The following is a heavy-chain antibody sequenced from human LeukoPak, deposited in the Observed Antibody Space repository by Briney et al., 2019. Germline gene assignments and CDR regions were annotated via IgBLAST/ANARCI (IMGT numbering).Heavy chain of an antibody. Sequence: GRSLRLSCAASGFTFSSYGMHWVRQAPGKGLEWVAVISYDGSNKYYADSVKGRFTISRDNSKNTLYLQMNSLRAEDTAVYYCAKGAAAGTEGDYWGQGTLVTVSS. CDR3: AKGAAAGTEGDY. D-gene: IGHD6-13*01. V-gene: IGHV3-30*18. CDR2: ISYDGSNK. CDR1: GFTFSSYG. J-gene: IGHJ4*02.